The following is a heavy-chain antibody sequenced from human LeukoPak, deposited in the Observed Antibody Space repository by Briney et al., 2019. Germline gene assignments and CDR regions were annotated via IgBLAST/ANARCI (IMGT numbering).Heavy chain of an antibody. Sequence: GGSLRLSCAASGFTFSSYAMSWVRQAPGKGLEWVSAISGSGGSTYYADSVKGRFTISRDNAKNSLYLQMNSLRAEDTAVYYCAITYYYDSSAHWGQGTLVTVSS. J-gene: IGHJ4*02. CDR1: GFTFSSYA. D-gene: IGHD3-22*01. V-gene: IGHV3-23*01. CDR2: ISGSGGST. CDR3: AITYYYDSSAH.